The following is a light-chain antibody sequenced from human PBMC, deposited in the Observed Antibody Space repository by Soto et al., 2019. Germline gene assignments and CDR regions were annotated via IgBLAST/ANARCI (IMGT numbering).Light chain of an antibody. CDR1: SSDVGAYNY. V-gene: IGLV2-14*01. CDR2: EVS. J-gene: IGLJ3*02. Sequence: QSALTQPASVSGSPGQSITISCTGTSSDVGAYNYVSWFQQHPGKAPKLIIYEVSNRPSGVSNRFSGSKSGNTASLTISGLQAEDGADYYCRSFTWSSNLQFGGGTKVTGL. CDR3: RSFTWSSNLQ.